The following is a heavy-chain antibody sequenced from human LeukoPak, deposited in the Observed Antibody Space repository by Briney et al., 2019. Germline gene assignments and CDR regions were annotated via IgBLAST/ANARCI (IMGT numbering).Heavy chain of an antibody. CDR2: IYYSGST. D-gene: IGHD2-2*01. V-gene: IGHV4-31*03. CDR3: ARVSGRSASSYAMDV. Sequence: SETLSLTCTVSGGSINSGGNYWTWIRQRPGKGLEWIGYIYYSGSTYYSPSLKSRVSISLETSKNHFSLKMNAVTAADTAVCYCARVSGRSASSYAMDVWGQWTTVTVS. CDR1: GGSINSGGNY. J-gene: IGHJ6*02.